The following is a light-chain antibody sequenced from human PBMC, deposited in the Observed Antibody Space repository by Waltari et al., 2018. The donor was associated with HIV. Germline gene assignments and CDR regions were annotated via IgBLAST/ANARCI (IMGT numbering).Light chain of an antibody. CDR2: KDN. J-gene: IGLJ2*01. CDR3: AAWDDSLSGPLVV. Sequence: QAALTQPPSASGTPGQRVTISCSGGSANIGRNSVSWFQQVPGTAPKPLIYKDNQRPSGVPDRFSGSKSGTSASLAISGLRSEDKADYYCAAWDDSLSGPLVVFGGGTKLTVL. CDR1: SANIGRNS. V-gene: IGLV1-47*01.